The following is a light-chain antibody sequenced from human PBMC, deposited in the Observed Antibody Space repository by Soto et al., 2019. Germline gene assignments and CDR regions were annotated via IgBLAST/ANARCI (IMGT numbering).Light chain of an antibody. J-gene: IGLJ2*01. CDR2: DVS. CDR1: SSDVGGYNY. V-gene: IGLV2-14*01. CDR3: SSYTSSSTLEAV. Sequence: QSALTQPASVSGSPGQSITISCTGTSSDVGGYNYVSWYQQHLGKAPKLMIYDVSNRPSGVSNRFSGSKSGNTASLTISGLQAEDEADYYCSSYTSSSTLEAVFGGGTKLTVL.